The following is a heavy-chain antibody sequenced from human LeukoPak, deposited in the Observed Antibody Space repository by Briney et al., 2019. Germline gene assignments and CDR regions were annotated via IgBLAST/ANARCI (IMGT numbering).Heavy chain of an antibody. CDR3: AVMYCSSTSCYWFDP. J-gene: IGHJ5*02. CDR2: IYYSGST. D-gene: IGHD2-2*01. CDR1: GGSISSSSYY. Sequence: PSETLSLTGTVSGGSISSSSYYWGWIRQPPGKGLEWIGSIYYSGSTYYNPSLKSRVTISVDTSKNQFSLKLSSVTAADTAVYYCAVMYCSSTSCYWFDPWGQGTLVTVSS. V-gene: IGHV4-39*01.